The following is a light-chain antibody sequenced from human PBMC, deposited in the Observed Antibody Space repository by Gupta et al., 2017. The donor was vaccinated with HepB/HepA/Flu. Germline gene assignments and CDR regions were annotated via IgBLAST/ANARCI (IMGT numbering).Light chain of an antibody. CDR2: DAS. Sequence: DIQMTQSPSSLSASLGDRVTITCQASQSITTFLVWYQQKPGKAPKLLIYDASSLQSGVPSRFSGSGSGTDFTLTISRLQPEDFATYYCQQTDSTPITFGQGTLMDSK. CDR1: QSITTF. V-gene: IGKV1-39*01. J-gene: IGKJ5*01. CDR3: QQTDSTPIT.